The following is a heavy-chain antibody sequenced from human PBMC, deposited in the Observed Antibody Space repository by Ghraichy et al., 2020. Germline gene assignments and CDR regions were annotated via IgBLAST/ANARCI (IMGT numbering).Heavy chain of an antibody. Sequence: GSLRLSCAASGFTFSSYTMSWVRQAPGQGLEWVSSISSDSTYIYYADLVKGRFTISRDNARNSLYLQMNSLRAEDTAVYYCARVEYGAGSTQIDYWGQGSLVTVSS. CDR2: ISSDSTYI. D-gene: IGHD3-10*01. V-gene: IGHV3-21*01. CDR3: ARVEYGAGSTQIDY. J-gene: IGHJ4*02. CDR1: GFTFSSYT.